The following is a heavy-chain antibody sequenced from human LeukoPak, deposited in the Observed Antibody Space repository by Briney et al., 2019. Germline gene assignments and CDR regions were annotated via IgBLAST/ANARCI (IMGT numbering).Heavy chain of an antibody. CDR3: ARELPPVRGKRVAFDI. J-gene: IGHJ3*02. Sequence: ASVKVSCKASGGTFSSYAISWVRQAPGQGLEWMGRIIPIFGTANYAQKFQGRVTITTDESTSTAYMELSSLRSEDTAVYYCARELPPVRGKRVAFDIWGQGTMVAVSS. D-gene: IGHD3-10*02. CDR2: IIPIFGTA. CDR1: GGTFSSYA. V-gene: IGHV1-69*05.